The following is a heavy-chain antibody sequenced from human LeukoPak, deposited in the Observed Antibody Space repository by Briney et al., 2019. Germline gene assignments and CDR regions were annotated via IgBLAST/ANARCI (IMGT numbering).Heavy chain of an antibody. Sequence: GGSLRLSCAASGFTFSSYEMNWVRQAPGKGLEWVSYISNSGTAIYYADSVKGRFTISRDNAKSSLYLQMNSLRAEDTAVYYCARAGYPMDTEYFQHWGQGTLVTVSS. CDR3: ARAGYPMDTEYFQH. D-gene: IGHD5-18*01. CDR1: GFTFSSYE. CDR2: ISNSGTAI. V-gene: IGHV3-48*03. J-gene: IGHJ1*01.